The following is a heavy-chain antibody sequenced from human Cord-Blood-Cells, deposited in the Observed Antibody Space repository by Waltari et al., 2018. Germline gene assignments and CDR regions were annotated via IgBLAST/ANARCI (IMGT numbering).Heavy chain of an antibody. V-gene: IGHV1-69*09. Sequence: QVQLVQSGAEGKKPGSSVKVSCKASGGTFSRSAIRWVRNAPGQGLEWMGRIIPILGIANYAQKFKGRVTITADKSTSTAYMELSSLRSEDTAVYYCARDLMGRIAARPVWFDPWGQGTLVTVSS. J-gene: IGHJ5*02. CDR1: GGTFSRSA. D-gene: IGHD6-6*01. CDR3: ARDLMGRIAARPVWFDP. CDR2: IIPILGIA.